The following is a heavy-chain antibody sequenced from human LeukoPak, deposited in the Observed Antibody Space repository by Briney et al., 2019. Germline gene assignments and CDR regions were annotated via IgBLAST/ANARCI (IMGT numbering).Heavy chain of an antibody. D-gene: IGHD3-22*01. CDR2: IYYSGST. CDR3: ARLEHRVLTMIVASGTKDAFDI. J-gene: IGHJ3*02. Sequence: SETLSLTCIVSGGSISSSNYYWGWIRQPPGKGLEWIGSIYYSGSTYYNPSLKSRVTISVDTSKNQFSLKLSSVTAADTAVYYCARLEHRVLTMIVASGTKDAFDIWGQGTMVTVSS. V-gene: IGHV4-39*01. CDR1: GGSISSSNYY.